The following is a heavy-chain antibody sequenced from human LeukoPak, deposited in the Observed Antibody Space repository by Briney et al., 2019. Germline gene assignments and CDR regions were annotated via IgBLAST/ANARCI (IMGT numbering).Heavy chain of an antibody. D-gene: IGHD3-10*01. J-gene: IGHJ4*02. Sequence: ASVKVSCKASGYTFTDYIVHWVRQAPGQGLEWMGWITPHRGADYAQNFQGRVSMSRDTSTSTAYMELRGLRYDDSGVYYCARDRFGDGFAHLDSWGQGTLITVS. CDR2: ITPHRGA. V-gene: IGHV1-2*02. CDR1: GYTFTDYI. CDR3: ARDRFGDGFAHLDS.